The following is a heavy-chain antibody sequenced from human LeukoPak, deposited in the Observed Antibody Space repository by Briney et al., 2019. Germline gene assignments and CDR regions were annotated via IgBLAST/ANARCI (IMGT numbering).Heavy chain of an antibody. CDR1: GFTFTSYW. Sequence: GGSLRLSCAASGFTFTSYWMSWVRQAPGKGLEWVANINQYGSEKYYVDSVKGRFTISRDNAKNTLYLQMNSLRAEDTAVYYCARIISGTYPWYYYYGMDVWGQGTTVTVSS. CDR2: INQYGSEK. D-gene: IGHD1-26*01. CDR3: ARIISGTYPWYYYYGMDV. J-gene: IGHJ6*02. V-gene: IGHV3-7*01.